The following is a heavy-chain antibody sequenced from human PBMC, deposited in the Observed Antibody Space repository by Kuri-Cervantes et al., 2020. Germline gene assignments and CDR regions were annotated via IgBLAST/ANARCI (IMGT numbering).Heavy chain of an antibody. CDR2: INYHGSQK. D-gene: IGHD3-22*01. CDR3: AKDYYPALYYYDSSGYYGALDY. J-gene: IGHJ4*02. CDR1: GFTFSSYW. V-gene: IGHV3-7*01. Sequence: GESLKISCAASGFTFSSYWMSWVRQAPGKGLEWVANINYHGSQKYYVDSVKGRFTISRDNAKNTLYLQMNSLRAEDTAVYYCAKDYYPALYYYDSSGYYGALDYWGQGTLVTVSS.